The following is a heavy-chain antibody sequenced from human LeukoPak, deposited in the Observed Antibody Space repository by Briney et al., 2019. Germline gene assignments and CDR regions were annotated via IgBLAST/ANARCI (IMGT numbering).Heavy chain of an antibody. CDR1: GFTFSSYS. Sequence: GGSLRLSCAASGFTFSSYSMNWVRQAPGKELERVSSISSSSSYIYYADSVKGRFTISRDNAKNSLYLQMNSLRAEDTAVYYCARGPRGYSSGWYLGEGEYYFDYWGQGTLVTVSS. D-gene: IGHD6-19*01. V-gene: IGHV3-21*01. CDR3: ARGPRGYSSGWYLGEGEYYFDY. J-gene: IGHJ4*02. CDR2: ISSSSSYI.